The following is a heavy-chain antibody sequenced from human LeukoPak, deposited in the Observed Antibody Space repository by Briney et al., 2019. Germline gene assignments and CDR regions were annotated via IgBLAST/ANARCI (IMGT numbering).Heavy chain of an antibody. CDR3: LKDLRDIAVAATPDY. J-gene: IGHJ4*02. Sequence: GGSLRLSCSASGFTFSSYAMHWVRQAPGQGLEYVSAISSNGGSTYYADSVKGRFTISTDNSKNTLYLQISSLRPEDTAVYYCLKDLRDIAVAATPDYWGQGTLVTVSS. D-gene: IGHD6-13*01. CDR2: ISSNGGST. V-gene: IGHV3-64D*06. CDR1: GFTFSSYA.